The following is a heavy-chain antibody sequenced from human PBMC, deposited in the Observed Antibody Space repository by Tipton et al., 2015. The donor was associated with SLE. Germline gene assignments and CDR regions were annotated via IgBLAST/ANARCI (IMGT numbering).Heavy chain of an antibody. CDR1: GGSFSGYY. V-gene: IGHV4-59*01. CDR3: ATTSGVLWFGELDGYYYGMDV. Sequence: TLSLTCAVYGGSFSGYYWSWIRQPPGKGLEWIGYIYYSGSTNYNPSLKSRVTISVDTSKNQFSLKLSSVTAADTAVYYCATTSGVLWFGELDGYYYGMDVWGQGTTVTVSS. CDR2: IYYSGST. D-gene: IGHD3-10*01. J-gene: IGHJ6*02.